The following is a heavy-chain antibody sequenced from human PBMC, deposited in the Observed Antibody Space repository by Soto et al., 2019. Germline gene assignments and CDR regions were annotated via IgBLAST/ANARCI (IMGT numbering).Heavy chain of an antibody. J-gene: IGHJ4*02. CDR2: ISGSGGST. CDR3: AKMYTRSWYTDY. V-gene: IGHV3-23*01. D-gene: IGHD6-13*01. CDR1: GFTFSSYA. Sequence: EVQLLESGGGLVQPGGSLRLSCAASGFTFSSYAMSWVRQAPGKGLEWVSGISGSGGSTYYADSVKGRFTISRDNSKNTLYLQMNSLRAEDTAVYYCAKMYTRSWYTDYWGQGTLGTVSS.